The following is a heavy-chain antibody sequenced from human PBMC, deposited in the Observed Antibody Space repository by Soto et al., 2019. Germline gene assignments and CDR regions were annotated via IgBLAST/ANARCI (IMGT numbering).Heavy chain of an antibody. CDR1: GFTFIIYW. V-gene: IGHV3-74*01. CDR3: ARDRRGSSWYHLYYGMDV. CDR2: INSDGSST. Sequence: PGGSLSLSCSASGFTFIIYWMHWVRQAPGKGLVWVSRINSDGSSTSYADSVKGRFTISRDNAKNTLYLQMNSLRAEDTAVYYCARDRRGSSWYHLYYGMDVWGQGNTVTVSS. J-gene: IGHJ6*02. D-gene: IGHD6-13*01.